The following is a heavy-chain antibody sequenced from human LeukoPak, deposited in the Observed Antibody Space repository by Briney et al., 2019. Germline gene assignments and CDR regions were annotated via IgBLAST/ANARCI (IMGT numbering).Heavy chain of an antibody. CDR1: GFTFISYG. D-gene: IGHD6-25*01. V-gene: IGHV3-33*01. CDR2: IWYDGSNK. J-gene: IGHJ6*03. CDR3: ARGGRYGYLIPTDYYYYMDV. Sequence: PGGSLRLSCAASGFTFISYGMHWVRQAPGKGLEWVAVIWYDGSNKYYADSVKGRFTISRDNSKNTLYLQMNSLRAEDTAVYYCARGGRYGYLIPTDYYYYMDVWGKGTTVTVSS.